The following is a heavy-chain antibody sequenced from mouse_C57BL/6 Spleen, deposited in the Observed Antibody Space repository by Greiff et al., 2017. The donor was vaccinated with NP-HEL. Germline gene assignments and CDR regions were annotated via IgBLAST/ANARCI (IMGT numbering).Heavy chain of an antibody. Sequence: QVQLQQPGAELVKPGASVKLSCKASGYTFTSYWMHWVKQRPGQGLEWIGMIHPNSGSTNYNEKFKSKATLTVDKSSSTAYMQLSSLTSEDSAVYYCARIGDYYGSSPWYFDYWGQGTTLTVSS. CDR3: ARIGDYYGSSPWYFDY. V-gene: IGHV1-64*01. J-gene: IGHJ2*01. D-gene: IGHD1-1*01. CDR2: IHPNSGST. CDR1: GYTFTSYW.